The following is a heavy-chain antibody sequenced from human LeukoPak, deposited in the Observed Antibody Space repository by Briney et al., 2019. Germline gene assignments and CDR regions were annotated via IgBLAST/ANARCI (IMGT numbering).Heavy chain of an antibody. CDR2: INPNSGGT. D-gene: IGHD2-8*01. CDR3: ARGSGIVLMVYANWFDP. J-gene: IGHJ5*02. Sequence: ASVKVSCKPLGNPSTGSNRHWGQQALGQGLEGMGWINPNSGGTNYAQKFQGRVTMTRDTSISTAYMELSRLRSDDTAVYYCARGSGIVLMVYANWFDPWGQGTLDTVSS. V-gene: IGHV1-2*02. CDR1: GNPSTGSN.